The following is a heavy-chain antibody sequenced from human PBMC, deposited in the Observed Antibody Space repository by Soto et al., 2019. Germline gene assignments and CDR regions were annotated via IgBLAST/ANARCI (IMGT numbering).Heavy chain of an antibody. D-gene: IGHD4-17*01. CDR3: AREYGNYGPDY. Sequence: QVQLVQSGAEVKKPGASVKVSCKASGYTFTTHGIDWVRKAPGQGLEWMGWISGYNGNTNYAQKLQGRVTMTSDTSTNTAYMELRSLRSDDTAVYYCAREYGNYGPDYLGQGTLVTVSS. J-gene: IGHJ4*02. V-gene: IGHV1-18*01. CDR1: GYTFTTHG. CDR2: ISGYNGNT.